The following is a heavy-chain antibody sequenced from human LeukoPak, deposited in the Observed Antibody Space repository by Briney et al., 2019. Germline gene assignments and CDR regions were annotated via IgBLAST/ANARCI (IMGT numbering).Heavy chain of an antibody. V-gene: IGHV4-30-2*01. Sequence: SQTLSLTCAVSGVSIGSGGYSWSWIRQPPGKGLEWIGYIYHSGSTYYNPSLKSRVTISVDRSKTQFSLKVRSVTAADTAVYYCARGHVGSYAYYYYYGMDVWGQGTTVTVSS. D-gene: IGHD2-8*01. CDR1: GVSIGSGGYS. CDR3: ARGHVGSYAYYYYYGMDV. J-gene: IGHJ6*02. CDR2: IYHSGST.